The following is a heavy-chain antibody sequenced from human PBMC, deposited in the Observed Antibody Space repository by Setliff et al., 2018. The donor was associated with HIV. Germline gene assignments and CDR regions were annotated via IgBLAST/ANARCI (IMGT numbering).Heavy chain of an antibody. CDR2: IHTTGST. V-gene: IGHV4-61*09. CDR3: AKRTFGSGRLDP. J-gene: IGHJ5*02. D-gene: IGHD3-16*01. CDR1: GDSISSGSYY. Sequence: SETLSLTCSVSGDSISSGSYYWSWIRLPAGKGLEWIGQIHTTGSTNYNPSLKSRVTISMDASKNQFSLNLNSVTATDTAVYYCAKRTFGSGRLDPWGQGTLVTVSS.